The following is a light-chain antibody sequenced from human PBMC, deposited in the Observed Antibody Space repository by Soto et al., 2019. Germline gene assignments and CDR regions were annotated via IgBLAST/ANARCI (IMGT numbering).Light chain of an antibody. J-gene: IGLJ3*02. CDR3: QSYDSSLSVV. V-gene: IGLV1-40*01. CDR2: GNS. CDR1: SSNIGAGYD. Sequence: QSVLTQPPSVSGAPGQRVTISCTGSSSNIGAGYDVHWYQQLPGTAPKLLIYGNSNRPSGVPDRFSGSKSGTSASLAITGVQAEDGADYYCQSYDSSLSVVFGGGTKLAAL.